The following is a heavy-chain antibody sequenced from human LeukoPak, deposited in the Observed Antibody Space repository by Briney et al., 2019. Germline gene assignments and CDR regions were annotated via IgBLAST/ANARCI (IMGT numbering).Heavy chain of an antibody. D-gene: IGHD4-4*01. CDR3: ARDIYSNYYFDY. CDR2: ISSSSSYI. Sequence: GGSLRLSCAASGFTFSSYSMKWVRQAPGKGLEWVSSISSSSSYIYYADSVKGRFTISRDNAKNSLYLQMNSLRAEDTAVYYCARDIYSNYYFDYWGQGTLVTVSS. V-gene: IGHV3-21*01. CDR1: GFTFSSYS. J-gene: IGHJ4*02.